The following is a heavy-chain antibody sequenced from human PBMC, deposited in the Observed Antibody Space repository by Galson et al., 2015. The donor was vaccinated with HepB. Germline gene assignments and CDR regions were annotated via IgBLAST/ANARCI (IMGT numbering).Heavy chain of an antibody. CDR3: ARLSGRGEVDP. CDR2: INPNSGGT. D-gene: IGHD3-10*01. V-gene: IGHV1-2*04. CDR1: GYTFTGYY. Sequence: SVKVSCKASGYTFTGYYMHWVRQAPGQGLEWMGWINPNSGGTNYAQKFQGWVTMTRDTSISTAYMELRSLRSDDTAVYYCARLSGRGEVDPWGQGTLVTVSS. J-gene: IGHJ5*02.